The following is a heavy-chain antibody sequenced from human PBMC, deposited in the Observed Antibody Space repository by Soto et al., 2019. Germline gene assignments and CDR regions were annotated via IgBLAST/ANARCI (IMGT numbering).Heavy chain of an antibody. V-gene: IGHV4-4*07. CDR3: ARTVGAAYYFDF. CDR2: VYTSGST. D-gene: IGHD1-26*01. J-gene: IGHJ4*02. CDR1: GDSMTKYY. Sequence: PSETLSLTXTVSGDSMTKYYWSWIRQPAGKGLEWIGRVYTSGSTNYNPSLKSRVTMSIDTSNNHFSLTLKSVTAADTAVYYCARTVGAAYYFDFWGQGALVTVSS.